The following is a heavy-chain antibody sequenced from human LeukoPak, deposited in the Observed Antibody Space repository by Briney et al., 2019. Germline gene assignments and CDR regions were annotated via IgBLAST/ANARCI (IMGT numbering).Heavy chain of an antibody. Sequence: GASVKVSCKASGYTFTSYDINWVRQATGQGLEWMGWMNPNSGNTGYAQKFQGRVTMTRNTSISTAYMELSSLRSEDTAVYYCASRGPTTVTPSDYYYYGMDVWGQGTTVTVSS. V-gene: IGHV1-8*01. CDR3: ASRGPTTVTPSDYYYYGMDV. CDR2: MNPNSGNT. D-gene: IGHD4-17*01. J-gene: IGHJ6*02. CDR1: GYTFTSYD.